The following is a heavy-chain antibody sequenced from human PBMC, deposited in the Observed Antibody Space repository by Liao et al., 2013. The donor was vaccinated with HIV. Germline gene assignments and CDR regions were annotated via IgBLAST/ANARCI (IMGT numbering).Heavy chain of an antibody. V-gene: IGHV4-59*01. D-gene: IGHD2-2*01. CDR2: IYYSGST. CDR3: ARVSGGIVVVPAANWYFDL. Sequence: QVQLQESGPGLVKPSETLSLTCTVSGGSISSYYWSWIRQPPGKGLEWIGYIYYSGSTNYNPSLKSRVTISVDTSKNQFSLKLSSVTAADTAVYYCARVSGGIVVVPAANWYFDLWGRGTLVTVSS. CDR1: GGSISSYY. J-gene: IGHJ2*01.